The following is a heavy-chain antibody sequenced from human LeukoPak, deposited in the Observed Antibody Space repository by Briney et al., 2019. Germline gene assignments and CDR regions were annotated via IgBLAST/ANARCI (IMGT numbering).Heavy chain of an antibody. CDR1: GYSISSGYY. CDR3: VRDGYSSSWYWFAP. D-gene: IGHD6-13*01. J-gene: IGHJ5*02. CDR2: IYHSGST. Sequence: SETLSLTCTVSGYSISSGYYWGWIRQPPGKGLEWIGGIYHSGSTYYNPSLKSRVTISVDTSKNQFSLRLSSVTAADTAVYYCVRDGYSSSWYWFAPWGQGTLVTVSS. V-gene: IGHV4-38-2*02.